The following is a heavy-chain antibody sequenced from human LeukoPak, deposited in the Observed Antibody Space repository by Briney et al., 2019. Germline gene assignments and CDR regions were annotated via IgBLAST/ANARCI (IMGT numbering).Heavy chain of an antibody. CDR3: ARRGITGTIGYVDY. CDR1: GGSISSSSYY. Sequence: SETLSLTCTVPGGSISSSSYYGGWIRRPPGKGLGWIGSIYYSGSTYYNPSLKSRVTISVDTSKNQFSLKLSSVTAADTAVYYCARRGITGTIGYVDYWGQGTLVTVSS. D-gene: IGHD1-20*01. J-gene: IGHJ4*02. CDR2: IYYSGST. V-gene: IGHV4-39*01.